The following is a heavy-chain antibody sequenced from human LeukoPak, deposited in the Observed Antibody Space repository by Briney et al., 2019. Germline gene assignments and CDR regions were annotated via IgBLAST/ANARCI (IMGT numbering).Heavy chain of an antibody. CDR1: GFTFSDYY. V-gene: IGHV3-11*01. CDR2: ISSSGSTT. Sequence: GGSLRLSCAASGFTFSDYYMSCIRQAPGEGLEGVSYISSSGSTTYYADSVKGRFTISRDNAKNSLYLQMNSLRAEDTAVYDCAAWEGWQLVQADYWGQGTLVTVSS. J-gene: IGHJ4*02. D-gene: IGHD4-23*01. CDR3: AAWEGWQLVQADY.